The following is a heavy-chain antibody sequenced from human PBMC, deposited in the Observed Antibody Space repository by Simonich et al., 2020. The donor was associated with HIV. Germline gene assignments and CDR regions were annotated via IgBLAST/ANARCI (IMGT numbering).Heavy chain of an antibody. CDR3: ARHMCSAISCFEGYNWFDP. V-gene: IGHV4-34*01. CDR2: NNPIGST. J-gene: IGHJ5*02. D-gene: IGHD2-2*01. Sequence: QVQLQQWGAGMLKPSETLSLTCAVYGGSFIHYSWSWIRQLPGKGQEWNGENNPIGSTKYNESITMRVTISVDTSKNQFSLKLTSVTAADTAVYYCARHMCSAISCFEGYNWFDPWGQGNLVTVSS. CDR1: GGSFIHYS.